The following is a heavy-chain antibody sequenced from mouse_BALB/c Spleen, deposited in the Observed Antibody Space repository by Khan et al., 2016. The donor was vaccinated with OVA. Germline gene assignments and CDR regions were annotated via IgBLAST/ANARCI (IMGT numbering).Heavy chain of an antibody. CDR1: SYSFTGYY. V-gene: IGHV1-26*01. Sequence: VQLKESGPDLVKPGASVKISCKASSYSFTGYYIHWVKQSHGKSLEWIGRVNPNNGGTSSNQKFKGKAILTVDKSSNTAYMELRSLTSEDSAVYSCAIYHGYFDVWGAGTTVTVSS. CDR2: VNPNNGGT. J-gene: IGHJ1*01. CDR3: AIYHGYFDV. D-gene: IGHD1-1*01.